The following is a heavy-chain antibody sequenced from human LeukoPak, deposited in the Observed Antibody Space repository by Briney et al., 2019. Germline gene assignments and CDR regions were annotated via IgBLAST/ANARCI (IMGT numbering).Heavy chain of an antibody. D-gene: IGHD6-13*01. Sequence: VASAKVSCKASGGPFSSYAISWVRQAPGQGLAWMGGIIPIFGTPNYAQRFQGRVTITADESTSTAYMELSSLRSEDTAVYYCVREEGQQLELAYFQHWGQGTLVTVSS. CDR2: IIPIFGTP. V-gene: IGHV1-69*13. J-gene: IGHJ1*01. CDR1: GGPFSSYA. CDR3: VREEGQQLELAYFQH.